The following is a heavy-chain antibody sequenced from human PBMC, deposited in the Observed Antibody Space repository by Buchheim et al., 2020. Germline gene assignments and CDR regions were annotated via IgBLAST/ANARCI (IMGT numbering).Heavy chain of an antibody. V-gene: IGHV1-46*01. Sequence: QVQLVQSGAEVKKPGASVKVSCKASGYTFTSXYIHWVRQAPGQGLEWMGILNPSGGSTTYAQKFQGRVXMTRDTSTRTAYMDLSSLRSEDTAVYYCARDLGFDYWGQGTL. CDR3: ARDLGFDY. CDR2: LNPSGGST. J-gene: IGHJ4*02. CDR1: GYTFTSXY.